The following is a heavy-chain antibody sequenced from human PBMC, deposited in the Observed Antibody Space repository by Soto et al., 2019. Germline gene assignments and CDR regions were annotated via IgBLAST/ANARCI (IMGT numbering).Heavy chain of an antibody. V-gene: IGHV4-34*01. D-gene: IGHD6-6*01. CDR3: ARSSIEPRIFMYPFDY. CDR1: GGSFSGYY. J-gene: IGHJ4*02. Sequence: PSETLSLTCAVYGGSFSGYYWSWIRQPPGKGLEWIGEINHSGSTNYNPSLKSRVTISVDTSKNQFSLKLTSVTAADTAVYYCARSSIEPRIFMYPFDYWGLGTLVT. CDR2: INHSGST.